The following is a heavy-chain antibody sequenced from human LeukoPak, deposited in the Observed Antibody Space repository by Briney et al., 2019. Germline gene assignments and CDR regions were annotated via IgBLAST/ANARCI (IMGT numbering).Heavy chain of an antibody. CDR1: GFTFSNYA. V-gene: IGHV3-23*01. CDR3: AKVARGYNYASLDY. J-gene: IGHJ4*02. CDR2: VSASGGTT. Sequence: PGGSLRLSCADSGFTFSNYAMSWVRQGPGKGLEWVSAVSASGGTTYYADSVKGRFTISRDNSKNALYLQMNSLRAEDTAVYYCAKVARGYNYASLDYWGQGTLVTVSS. D-gene: IGHD5-18*01.